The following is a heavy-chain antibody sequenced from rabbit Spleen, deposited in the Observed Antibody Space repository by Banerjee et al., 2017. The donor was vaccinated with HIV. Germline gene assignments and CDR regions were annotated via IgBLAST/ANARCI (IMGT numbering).Heavy chain of an antibody. J-gene: IGHJ4*01. CDR2: INTYTGKP. Sequence: QEQLVESGGGLVKPEGSLTLACKASGFSFSDRDVMCWVRQAPGKGLQWIACINTYTGKPVYATWPKGRFTISRTSSTTVTLQMTSLTAADTATYFCARDLASVVGWNFNLWGPGTLVTVS. D-gene: IGHD3-1*01. CDR1: GFSFSDRDV. CDR3: ARDLASVVGWNFNL. V-gene: IGHV1S45*01.